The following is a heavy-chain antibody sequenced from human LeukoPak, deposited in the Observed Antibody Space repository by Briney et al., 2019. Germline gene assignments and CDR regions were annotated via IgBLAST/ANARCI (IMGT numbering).Heavy chain of an antibody. V-gene: IGHV4-34*01. CDR3: ARLVKGYFDY. CDR2: IYYSGST. Sequence: SETLSLTCAVYGGSFSGYYWSWIRQPPGKGLEWIGSIYYSGSTYYNPSLKSRVTISVDTSKNQFSLKLSSVTAADTAVYYCARLVKGYFDYWGQGTLVTVSS. CDR1: GGSFSGYY. J-gene: IGHJ4*02. D-gene: IGHD3-16*02.